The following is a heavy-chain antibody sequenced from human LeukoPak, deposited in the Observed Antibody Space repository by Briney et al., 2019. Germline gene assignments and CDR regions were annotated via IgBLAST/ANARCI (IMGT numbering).Heavy chain of an antibody. CDR3: ARGGSGSYYDTRSYYGMDV. CDR1: GGTFSSYA. CDR2: IIPIFGTA. J-gene: IGHJ6*02. V-gene: IGHV1-69*13. D-gene: IGHD1-26*01. Sequence: SVKVSCKASGGTFSSYAISWVRQAPGQGLEWMGGIIPIFGTANYAQKFQGRVTITADESTSTAYMELSSLRSEDTAVYYCARGGSGSYYDTRSYYGMDVWGQGTTVTVSS.